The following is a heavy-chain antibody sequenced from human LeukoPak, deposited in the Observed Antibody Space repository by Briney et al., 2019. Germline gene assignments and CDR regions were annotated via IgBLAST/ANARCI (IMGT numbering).Heavy chain of an antibody. CDR3: SRHSDRYCSGAGCYVDYYYGMDV. J-gene: IGHJ6*02. CDR2: IRSRANSYVT. Sequence: GGSLRLSRAASGFTFSGSAIHWVRQASGKGLEWVGRIRSRANSYVTAYAASMNGRFTISRDDSQNTAYLQMNSLQTEDTAVYYCSRHSDRYCSGAGCYVDYYYGMDVWGQGTTVTVAS. D-gene: IGHD2-15*01. CDR1: GFTFSGSA. V-gene: IGHV3-73*01.